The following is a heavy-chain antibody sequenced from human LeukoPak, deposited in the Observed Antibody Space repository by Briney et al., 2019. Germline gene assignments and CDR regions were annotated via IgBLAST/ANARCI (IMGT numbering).Heavy chain of an antibody. J-gene: IGHJ5*02. V-gene: IGHV1-69*05. CDR2: IIPIFGTA. Sequence: SVKVSCKASGGTFSSYAISWVRQAPGQGLEWMGGIIPIFGTANYAQKFQGRVTITTDESTSTAYMELSSLRSEDTAVYYCARDPGSIVATILVYNWFDPWGQGTLVTVSS. CDR3: ARDPGSIVATILVYNWFDP. CDR1: GGTFSSYA. D-gene: IGHD5-12*01.